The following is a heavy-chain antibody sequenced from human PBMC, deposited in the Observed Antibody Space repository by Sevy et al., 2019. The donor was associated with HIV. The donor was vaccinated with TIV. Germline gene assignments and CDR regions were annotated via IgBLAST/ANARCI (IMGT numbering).Heavy chain of an antibody. D-gene: IGHD2-2*01. CDR3: ARVGEDKIVVVPAEYYFDY. V-gene: IGHV7-4-1*02. Sequence: ASVKVSCKASGYTFTSYAMNWVRQAPGQGLEWMGWINTNTGNPTYAQGFTGRFVFSLDTSVSTAYLQISSLKAEDTAVYYCARVGEDKIVVVPAEYYFDYWGQGTLVTVSS. J-gene: IGHJ4*02. CDR1: GYTFTSYA. CDR2: INTNTGNP.